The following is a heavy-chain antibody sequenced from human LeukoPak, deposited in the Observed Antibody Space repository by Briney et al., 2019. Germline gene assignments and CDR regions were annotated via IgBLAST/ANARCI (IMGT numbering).Heavy chain of an antibody. D-gene: IGHD3-22*01. CDR3: ARGLLGYDSGERGFDP. CDR2: IYYSGST. J-gene: IGHJ5*02. V-gene: IGHV4-31*03. CDR1: GGSISSGGYY. Sequence: SETLSLTCTVSGGSISSGGYYWSWIRQHPGKGLEWIGYIYYSGSTYYNPSLKSRVTISVDTSKNQFSLKLSSVTAADTAVYYCARGLLGYDSGERGFDPWGQGTLVTVSS.